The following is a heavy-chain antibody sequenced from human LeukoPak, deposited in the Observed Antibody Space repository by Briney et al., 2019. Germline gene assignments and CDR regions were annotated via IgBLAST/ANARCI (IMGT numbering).Heavy chain of an antibody. CDR1: GGSISSHY. D-gene: IGHD5-24*01. J-gene: IGHJ4*02. CDR2: IYYSGST. V-gene: IGHV4-59*11. CDR3: ARVRDGYNYGGFDY. Sequence: SETLSLTCTVSGGSISSHYWSWIRQPPGKGLEWIGYIYYSGSTNYNPSLRSRVTVSVDTSKNQFFLILSSVTAADTAVYYCARVRDGYNYGGFDYWGQGTLVTVSS.